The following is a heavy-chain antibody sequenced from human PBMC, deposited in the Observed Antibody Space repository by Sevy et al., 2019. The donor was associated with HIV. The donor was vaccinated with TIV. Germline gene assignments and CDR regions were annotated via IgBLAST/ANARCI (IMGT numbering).Heavy chain of an antibody. CDR2: IKQDGSEK. V-gene: IGHV3-7*01. J-gene: IGHJ4*02. CDR1: GFTFSSYW. CDR3: ASSGYYYRGVFDY. Sequence: GGSLRLSCAASGFTFSSYWMSWVRQAPGKGLEWVANIKQDGSEKYYVDSVKGRFTISRDNAKNSLYLQMNGLRAEDTAVYYCASSGYYYRGVFDYWVQGTLVTVSS. D-gene: IGHD3-22*01.